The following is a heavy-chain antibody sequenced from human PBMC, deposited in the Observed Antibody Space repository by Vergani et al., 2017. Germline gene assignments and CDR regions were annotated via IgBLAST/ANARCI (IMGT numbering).Heavy chain of an antibody. CDR1: GGSFSGYY. J-gene: IGHJ5*02. Sequence: QVQLQQWGAGLLKPSETLSLTCAVSGGSFSGYYWSWIRQPPGKGLEWIGEINHSGSTNYNPSLKSRVTISVDTSKDQFSLKLSAVTAADTAVYYCARLDYRAGFDPWGQGTLVTVSS. D-gene: IGHD3-10*01. CDR2: INHSGST. CDR3: ARLDYRAGFDP. V-gene: IGHV4-34*01.